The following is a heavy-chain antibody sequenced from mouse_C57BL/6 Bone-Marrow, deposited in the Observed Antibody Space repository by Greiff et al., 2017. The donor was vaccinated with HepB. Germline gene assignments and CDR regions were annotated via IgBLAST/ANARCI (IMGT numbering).Heavy chain of an antibody. D-gene: IGHD1-1*01. V-gene: IGHV1-61*01. CDR3: ARNGENYGSSYWFAY. CDR2: IYPSDSET. Sequence: QVQLQQPGAELVRPGSSVKLSCKASGYTFTSYWKDWVKQRPGQGLEWIGNIYPSDSETHYNQKFKDKATLTVDKSSSTAYMQLSSLTSEDSAVYYCARNGENYGSSYWFAYWGQGTLVTVSA. CDR1: GYTFTSYW. J-gene: IGHJ3*01.